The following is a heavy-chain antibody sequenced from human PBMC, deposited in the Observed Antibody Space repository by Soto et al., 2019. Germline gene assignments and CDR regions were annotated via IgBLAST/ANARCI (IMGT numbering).Heavy chain of an antibody. Sequence: SETLSLTCAVSGGSISSGGYSWSWIRQPPGKGLEWIGYIYHSGSTYYNPSLKSRVTISVDRSKNQFSLKLTPVTAADTAVYYCAAAYDYWGQGTLVTVSS. J-gene: IGHJ4*02. CDR3: AAAYDY. V-gene: IGHV4-30-2*02. CDR1: GGSISSGGYS. D-gene: IGHD2-15*01. CDR2: IYHSGST.